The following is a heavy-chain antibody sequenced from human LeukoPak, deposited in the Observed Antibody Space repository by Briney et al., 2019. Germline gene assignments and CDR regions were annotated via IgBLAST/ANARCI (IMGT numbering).Heavy chain of an antibody. CDR1: GYTFSSYA. Sequence: GGSLRLSCAASGYTFSSYAMHWVRQAPGKGLEYVSAITSDGGSTYYANSVNGRFTISRDNSKNTLYLQMGSLRAEDMAVYFCARVVGYGSGWYYEYWSQGTLVTVSS. CDR2: ITSDGGST. D-gene: IGHD6-19*01. V-gene: IGHV3-64*01. CDR3: ARVVGYGSGWYYEY. J-gene: IGHJ4*02.